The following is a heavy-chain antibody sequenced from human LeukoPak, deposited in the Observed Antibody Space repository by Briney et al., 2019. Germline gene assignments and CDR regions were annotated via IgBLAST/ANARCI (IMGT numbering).Heavy chain of an antibody. CDR1: GGSFSGYY. J-gene: IGHJ4*02. CDR2: INHSGST. V-gene: IGHV4-34*09. D-gene: IGHD3-10*01. Sequence: SETLSLTCAVYGGSFSGYYWSWIRQPPGKGLEWIGEINHSGSTNYNPSLKSRVTISVDTSKNQFSLKLSSVTAADTAVYYCARATQGSPAASIDYWGQGTLVTVSS. CDR3: ARATQGSPAASIDY.